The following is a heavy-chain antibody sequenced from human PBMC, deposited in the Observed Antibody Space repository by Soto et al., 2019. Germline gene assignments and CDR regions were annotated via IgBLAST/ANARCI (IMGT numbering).Heavy chain of an antibody. V-gene: IGHV5-51*01. CDR2: IFPSDSDT. CDR1: GYRFTSYW. D-gene: IGHD3-22*01. Sequence: GESLKITCRTSGYRFTSYWIAWVRQMPGKGLEWMGIIFPSDSDTRYSPSFQGQVTISADRSTSTVFLQWASLKASDTAVYFCAIKDKSGYFTWFDPWGQGTLVTVSS. J-gene: IGHJ5*02. CDR3: AIKDKSGYFTWFDP.